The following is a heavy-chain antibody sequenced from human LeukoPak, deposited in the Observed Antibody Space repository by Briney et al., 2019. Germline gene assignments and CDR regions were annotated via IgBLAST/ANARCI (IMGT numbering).Heavy chain of an antibody. D-gene: IGHD3-3*01. CDR2: IYPGDSDT. Sequence: GESLKISCKGSGYSFTSYWIGWERQMPGKGLEWMGIIYPGDSDTRYSPSFQGQVTISADKSISTAYLQWSSLKASDTAMYYCARRFGAIFGVVPFDYWGQGTLATVSS. V-gene: IGHV5-51*01. J-gene: IGHJ4*02. CDR1: GYSFTSYW. CDR3: ARRFGAIFGVVPFDY.